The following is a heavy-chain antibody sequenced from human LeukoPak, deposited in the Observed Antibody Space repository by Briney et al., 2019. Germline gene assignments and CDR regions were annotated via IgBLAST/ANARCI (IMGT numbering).Heavy chain of an antibody. CDR1: GFTFSSYG. CDR3: ARNYYDSSGYYPDAFDI. D-gene: IGHD3-22*01. J-gene: IGHJ3*02. Sequence: PGRSLRLSCAASGFTFSSYGMHWVRQAPGKGLEGVAVIWYDGSNKDYADSVKGRFTISRDNSKNTLYLQMNSLRAEDTAVYYCARNYYDSSGYYPDAFDIWGQGTMVTVSS. CDR2: IWYDGSNK. V-gene: IGHV3-33*01.